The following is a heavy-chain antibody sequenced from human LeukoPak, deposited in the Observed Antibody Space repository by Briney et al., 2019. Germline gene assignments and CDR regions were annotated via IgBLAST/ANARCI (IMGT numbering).Heavy chain of an antibody. Sequence: GSLRLSCAASGFTFSSYGMHWVRQAPGKGLEWVAVIWDDGSNKYYTDSVKGRFTISRDNSKNTLYVQMNSLRAEDTAVYYCARDRSGWYGVDYWGQGTLVTVSS. D-gene: IGHD6-19*01. CDR3: ARDRSGWYGVDY. V-gene: IGHV3-33*01. CDR1: GFTFSSYG. J-gene: IGHJ4*02. CDR2: IWDDGSNK.